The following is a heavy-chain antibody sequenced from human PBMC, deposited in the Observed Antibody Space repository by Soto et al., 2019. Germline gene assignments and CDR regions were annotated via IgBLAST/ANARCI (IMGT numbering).Heavy chain of an antibody. CDR1: GGSISSYY. D-gene: IGHD3-22*01. Sequence: SETLSLTCTVSGGSISSYYWSWIRQPPGKGLECIGYIYYSGSTNYNPSLKSRVTISVDTSKNQFSLKLSSVTAADTAVYYCARDIGYYDSSGYYSYFDYWGQGTLVTVS. CDR3: ARDIGYYDSSGYYSYFDY. CDR2: IYYSGST. J-gene: IGHJ4*02. V-gene: IGHV4-59*01.